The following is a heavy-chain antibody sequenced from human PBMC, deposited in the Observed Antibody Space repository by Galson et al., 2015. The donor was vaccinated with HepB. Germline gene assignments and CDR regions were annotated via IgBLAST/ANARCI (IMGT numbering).Heavy chain of an antibody. J-gene: IGHJ6*02. CDR1: GFTFSSYA. CDR2: ISYDGSNK. V-gene: IGHV3-30*04. Sequence: SLRLSCAASGFTFSSYAMHWVRQAPGKGLEWVAVISYDGSNKYYADSVKGRFTISRDNSKNTLYLQMNSLRAEDTAVYYCARDDDSYYYGMDVWGRGTTVTVSS. CDR3: ARDDDSYYYGMDV.